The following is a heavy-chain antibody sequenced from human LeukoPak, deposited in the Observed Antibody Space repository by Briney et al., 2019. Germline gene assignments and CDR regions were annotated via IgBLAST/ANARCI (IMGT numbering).Heavy chain of an antibody. V-gene: IGHV3-30*04. J-gene: IGHJ4*02. Sequence: GGSLRLSCAASGFTFSSYAMHWVRQAPGKGLEWVAVISYDGSNKYYADSVKGRFTISRDNSKNTLYLQMNSLRAEDTAVYYCAKDVDYSKSYYFDYWGQGTLVTVSS. CDR3: AKDVDYSKSYYFDY. CDR1: GFTFSSYA. CDR2: ISYDGSNK. D-gene: IGHD4-11*01.